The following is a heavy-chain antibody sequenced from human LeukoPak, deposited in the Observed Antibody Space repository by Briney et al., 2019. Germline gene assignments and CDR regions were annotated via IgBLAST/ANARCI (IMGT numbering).Heavy chain of an antibody. Sequence: SETLSLTCTVSGGSISSSSHHWGWIRQSPGKGLEWIASIYYSGNTYYNSSLKSRVTISVDTSKNQFSLRATSVTAADTAVYYCGRFGLKNWNYVGYWGQGTLVTVSS. CDR1: GGSISSSSHH. D-gene: IGHD3/OR15-3a*01. CDR3: GRFGLKNWNYVGY. J-gene: IGHJ4*02. CDR2: IYYSGNT. V-gene: IGHV4-39*07.